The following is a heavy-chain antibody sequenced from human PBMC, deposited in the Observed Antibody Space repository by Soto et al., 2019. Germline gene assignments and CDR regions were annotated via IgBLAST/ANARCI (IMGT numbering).Heavy chain of an antibody. CDR3: ARIHDYGDYYDDY. D-gene: IGHD4-17*01. V-gene: IGHV1-69*13. CDR1: GDSFSSYS. J-gene: IGHJ4*02. CDR2: IIPIFGTA. Sequence: SVKVSCKGYGDSFSSYSISWGRQAPGQGLEWMGGIIPIFGTANYAQKFQGRVTITSDESTSTAYMELSSLRSEDTAVYYCARIHDYGDYYDDYWGQGTLVTVSS.